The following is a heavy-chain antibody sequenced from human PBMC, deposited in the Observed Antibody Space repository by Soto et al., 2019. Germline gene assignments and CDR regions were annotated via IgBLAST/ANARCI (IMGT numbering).Heavy chain of an antibody. CDR3: ARGSRAYYYDSSGYYSFLI. Sequence: ASVTVSCKTSGYTFTSYGISWVRQAPGQGLEWLGWMSPNDDNTRYAQKFQGRVTMTRNTSISTAYMELSSLRSEDTAVYYCARGSRAYYYDSSGYYSFLIWGQGTLVTVSS. V-gene: IGHV1-8*01. CDR2: MSPNDDNT. CDR1: GYTFTSYG. J-gene: IGHJ4*02. D-gene: IGHD3-22*01.